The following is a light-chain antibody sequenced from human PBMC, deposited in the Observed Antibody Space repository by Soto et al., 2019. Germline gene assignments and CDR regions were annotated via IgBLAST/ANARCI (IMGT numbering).Light chain of an antibody. CDR2: EVI. CDR3: SSYAGSIYV. Sequence: QSALTQPPSASGSPGQSVTISCTGTSSDVGGYNYVSWYQQHPGKAPKLMIYEVIKRPSGVPDRFSGSKSGNTASLTVSGLQAEDEADYYCSSYAGSIYVFGTGTKLTVL. V-gene: IGLV2-8*01. CDR1: SSDVGGYNY. J-gene: IGLJ1*01.